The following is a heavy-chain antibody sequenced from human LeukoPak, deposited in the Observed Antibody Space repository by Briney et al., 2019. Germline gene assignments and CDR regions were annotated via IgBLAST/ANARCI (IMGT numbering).Heavy chain of an antibody. Sequence: SETLSLTCAVCGGSFSGYYWSWIRQPPGKGLEWIGEINHSGSTNYNPSLKSRVTISVDTSKNQFSLKLSSVTAADTAVYYCARGGGPVVPAAIFWFDPWGQGTLVTVSS. D-gene: IGHD2-2*02. CDR3: ARGGGPVVPAAIFWFDP. J-gene: IGHJ5*02. CDR2: INHSGST. CDR1: GGSFSGYY. V-gene: IGHV4-34*01.